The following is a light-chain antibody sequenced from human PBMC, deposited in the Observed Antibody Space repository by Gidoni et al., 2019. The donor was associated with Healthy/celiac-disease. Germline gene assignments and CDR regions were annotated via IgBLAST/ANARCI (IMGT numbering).Light chain of an antibody. CDR1: SSNIGAGYD. CDR3: QSYDSSLSGVV. V-gene: IGLV1-40*01. CDR2: GNS. Sequence: QSVLTQPPSVSGAPGQRVTISWTGRSSNIGAGYDVHWYQQLPGTAPKPRIYGNSNRPSGVPDRFSGSKSGTSASLAITGLQAEDEADYYCQSYDSSLSGVVFGGGTKLTVL. J-gene: IGLJ2*01.